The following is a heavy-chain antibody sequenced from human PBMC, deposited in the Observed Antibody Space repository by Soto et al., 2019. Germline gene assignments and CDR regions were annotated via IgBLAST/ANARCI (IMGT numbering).Heavy chain of an antibody. Sequence: EVLLLESGGDLVQPGGSLRLSCTASGFAFSQYGMGWVRQAPGKGLEWVSSIRSFDYRTNYADSVKVRFTISRDNSKSTMSLQMSSLRVEDTAVYYCARDVESGWYEAFDYWGQGTLVTVSS. J-gene: IGHJ4*02. CDR3: ARDVESGWYEAFDY. D-gene: IGHD6-19*01. CDR1: GFAFSQYG. V-gene: IGHV3-23*01. CDR2: IRSFDYRT.